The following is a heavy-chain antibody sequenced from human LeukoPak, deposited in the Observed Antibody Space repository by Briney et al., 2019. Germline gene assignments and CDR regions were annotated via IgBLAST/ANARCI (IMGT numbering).Heavy chain of an antibody. J-gene: IGHJ4*02. CDR2: IYTSGST. D-gene: IGHD6-19*01. V-gene: IGHV4-61*02. Sequence: PSQTLSLTCTVSGGSISSGSYYWSWIRQPAGKGLEWIGRIYTSGSTNYNPSLKSRVTISVDTSKNQFSLKLSSVTAADTAVYYCARQGRYSSGWFVYWGQGTLVTVSS. CDR3: ARQGRYSSGWFVY. CDR1: GGSISSGSYY.